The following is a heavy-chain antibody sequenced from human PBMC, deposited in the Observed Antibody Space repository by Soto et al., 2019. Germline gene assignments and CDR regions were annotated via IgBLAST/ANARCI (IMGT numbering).Heavy chain of an antibody. CDR3: ASGIAAIYGMDV. CDR1: GGTFSSYA. J-gene: IGHJ6*02. V-gene: IGHV1-69*06. Sequence: SVKVSCKASGGTFSSYAISWVRQAPGQGLEWMGGIIPIFGTANYAQKFQGRVTITADKSTSTAYMELSSLRSEDTAVYYCASGIAAIYGMDVWGQGTTVTVSS. CDR2: IIPIFGTA. D-gene: IGHD6-13*01.